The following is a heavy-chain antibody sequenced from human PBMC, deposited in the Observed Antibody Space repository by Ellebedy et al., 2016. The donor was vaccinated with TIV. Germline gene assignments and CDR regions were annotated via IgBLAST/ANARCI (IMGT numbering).Heavy chain of an antibody. D-gene: IGHD5-12*01. J-gene: IGHJ6*02. V-gene: IGHV4-4*02. Sequence: SETLSLXCAVSGGSISSSNWWSWVRQPPGKGLEWIGEIYHSGSTNYNPSLKSRVTISVDKSKNQFSLKLSSVTAADTAVYYCARGIVATTVQHYYYYGMDVWGQGTTVTVSS. CDR2: IYHSGST. CDR3: ARGIVATTVQHYYYYGMDV. CDR1: GGSISSSNW.